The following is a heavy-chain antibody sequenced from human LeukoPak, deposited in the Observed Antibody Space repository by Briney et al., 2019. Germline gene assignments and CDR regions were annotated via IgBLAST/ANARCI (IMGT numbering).Heavy chain of an antibody. CDR1: GFTFSSYW. CDR2: INTDGSST. CDR3: ARVRGQSTYDFWSGPPNWFDP. J-gene: IGHJ5*02. V-gene: IGHV3-74*01. Sequence: GGSLRLSCAASGFTFSSYWMHWVRQAPGKGLVWVSRINTDGSSTSYADSVKGRFTISRDNAKNTLYLQMNSLRAEDTAVYYCARVRGQSTYDFWSGPPNWFDPWGRGTLVTVSS. D-gene: IGHD3-3*01.